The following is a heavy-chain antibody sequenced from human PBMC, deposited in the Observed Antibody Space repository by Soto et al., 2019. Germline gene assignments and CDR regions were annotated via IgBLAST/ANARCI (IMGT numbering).Heavy chain of an antibody. Sequence: QVQLVESGGGLVKPGGSLRLSCAASGFTFSDYYMSWIRQAPGKGLEWVSYISSSSSYTNYADSVKGRFTISRDNAKNSLYLQMNSLRAEDTAVYYCARNILTGYYVPLGYWGQGTLVTVSS. D-gene: IGHD3-9*01. V-gene: IGHV3-11*06. CDR2: ISSSSSYT. J-gene: IGHJ4*02. CDR3: ARNILTGYYVPLGY. CDR1: GFTFSDYY.